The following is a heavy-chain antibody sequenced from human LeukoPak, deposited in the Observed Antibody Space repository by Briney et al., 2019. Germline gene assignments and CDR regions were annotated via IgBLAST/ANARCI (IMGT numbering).Heavy chain of an antibody. Sequence: SETLSLTCAVYGGSFSGYYWSWIRQPPGKGLEGIGEINHSGSTNYNPSLKSRVTISVDTSKNQFSLKLSSVTAADTAVYYCARGHTYYDFWSGYYKSRFDPWGQGTLVTVSS. CDR2: INHSGST. J-gene: IGHJ5*02. CDR1: GGSFSGYY. CDR3: ARGHTYYDFWSGYYKSRFDP. V-gene: IGHV4-34*01. D-gene: IGHD3-3*01.